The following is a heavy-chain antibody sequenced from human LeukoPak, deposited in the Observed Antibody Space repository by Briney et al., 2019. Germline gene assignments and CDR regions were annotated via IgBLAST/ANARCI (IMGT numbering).Heavy chain of an antibody. V-gene: IGHV1-24*01. CDR3: ARDRYCGGDCYSLPLNWFDP. Sequence: ASVKVSCKVSGYTLTELSMHWVRQAPGKGLEWMGGFDPEDGETIYAQKFQGRVTITADKSTSTAYMELSSLRSEDTAVYYCARDRYCGGDCYSLPLNWFDPWGQGTLVTVSS. CDR1: GYTLTELS. D-gene: IGHD2-21*02. CDR2: FDPEDGET. J-gene: IGHJ5*02.